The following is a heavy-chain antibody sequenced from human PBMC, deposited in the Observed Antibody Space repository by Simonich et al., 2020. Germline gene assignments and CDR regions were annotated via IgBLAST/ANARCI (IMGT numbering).Heavy chain of an antibody. CDR2: IYHSGST. CDR3: ARVGYSNYYYYGMDV. D-gene: IGHD6-13*01. V-gene: IGHV4-38-2*01. J-gene: IGHJ6*02. CDR1: GYSISSGYY. Sequence: QVQLQESGPGLVKPSETLSLTCAVSGYSISSGYYWGWIRQPPGKGLEWIGSIYHSGSTHYNPSLKSRVNISVDTSKNQFSLKLSSVTAADTAVYYCARVGYSNYYYYGMDVWGQGTTVTVSS.